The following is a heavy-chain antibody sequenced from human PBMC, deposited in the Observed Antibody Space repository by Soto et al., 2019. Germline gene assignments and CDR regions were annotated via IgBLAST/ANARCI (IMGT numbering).Heavy chain of an antibody. Sequence: GGSLRLSCAASGFTFSSYWMHWVRQAPGKGLVWVSRINSDGSSTSYADSVKGRFTISRDNAKNTLYLQMNSLRAEDTAVYYCARVGSCWYPMDYYYMDVCCKGTSVTVSS. D-gene: IGHD6-13*01. J-gene: IGHJ6*03. V-gene: IGHV3-74*01. CDR3: ARVGSCWYPMDYYYMDV. CDR2: INSDGSST. CDR1: GFTFSSYW.